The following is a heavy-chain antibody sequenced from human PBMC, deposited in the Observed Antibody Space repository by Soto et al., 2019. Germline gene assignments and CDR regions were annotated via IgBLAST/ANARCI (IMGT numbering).Heavy chain of an antibody. CDR1: GGSISSYY. D-gene: IGHD7-27*01. V-gene: IGHV4-59*01. J-gene: IGHJ6*02. Sequence: QVQLQESGPGLVKPSETLSLTCTVSGGSISSYYWSWIRQPPGKGLEWIGYIYYSGSTNYNPSLKSRVTISVDTSKNPFSLKLSSVTAADTAVYYCARALPWGRGGMDVWGQGTTVTVSS. CDR2: IYYSGST. CDR3: ARALPWGRGGMDV.